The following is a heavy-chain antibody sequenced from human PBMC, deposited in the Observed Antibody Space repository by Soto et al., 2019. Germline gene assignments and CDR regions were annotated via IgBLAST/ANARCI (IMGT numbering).Heavy chain of an antibody. Sequence: SGPTLVNPTQTLTLTCTFSGFSLSTSGVGVGWIRQPPGKALEWLALIYWDDDKRYSPSLKSRLTITKDTSKNQVVLTMTNMDPVDTATYYFAYIDQDYDILTGYYMGYFDYWGQGTLVTVSS. J-gene: IGHJ4*02. D-gene: IGHD3-9*01. CDR1: GFSLSTSGVG. CDR2: IYWDDDK. V-gene: IGHV2-5*02. CDR3: AYIDQDYDILTGYYMGYFDY.